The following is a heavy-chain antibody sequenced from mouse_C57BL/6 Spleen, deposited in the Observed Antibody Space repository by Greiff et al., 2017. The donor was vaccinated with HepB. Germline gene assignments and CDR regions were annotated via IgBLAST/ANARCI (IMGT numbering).Heavy chain of an antibody. Sequence: VQLVESGAELVKPGASVKVSCKASGYTFTSYWMHWVKQRPGQGLEWIGRIHPSDSDTNYNQKFKGKATLTVDKSSSTAYMQLSSLTSEDSAVYYCAIVPVTTVVATNAMDYWGQGTSVTVSS. CDR1: GYTFTSYW. V-gene: IGHV1-74*01. CDR3: AIVPVTTVVATNAMDY. CDR2: IHPSDSDT. D-gene: IGHD1-1*01. J-gene: IGHJ4*01.